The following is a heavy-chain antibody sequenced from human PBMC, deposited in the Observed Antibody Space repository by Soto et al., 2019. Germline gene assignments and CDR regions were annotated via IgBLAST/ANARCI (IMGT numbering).Heavy chain of an antibody. J-gene: IGHJ5*02. D-gene: IGHD3-10*01. V-gene: IGHV3-23*01. CDR2: ISGSGDNT. Sequence: GGSPRLSCAASGFTFTSYAMSWVRQAPGKGLEWVSAISGSGDNTHYADSVKGRFTISRDNSKNTLYLQMNSLRAEDTAVYYCAKYGSGSYYNAWGQGTLVTVSS. CDR3: AKYGSGSYYNA. CDR1: GFTFTSYA.